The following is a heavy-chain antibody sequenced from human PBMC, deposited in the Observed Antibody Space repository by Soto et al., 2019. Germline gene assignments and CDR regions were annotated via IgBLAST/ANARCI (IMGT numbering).Heavy chain of an antibody. V-gene: IGHV3-11*06. J-gene: IGHJ5*02. Sequence: GGSLRLSCAASGFTFSDYYMSWIRQAPANGLHCLSYPTSTNTYTHLALSVKGRFTISRHNAKNSLYLQMNSLRVEDTPVYYCARDHPAAGTPWFDPWGHGTLVTVSS. D-gene: IGHD6-13*01. CDR2: PTSTNTYT. CDR3: ARDHPAAGTPWFDP. CDR1: GFTFSDYY.